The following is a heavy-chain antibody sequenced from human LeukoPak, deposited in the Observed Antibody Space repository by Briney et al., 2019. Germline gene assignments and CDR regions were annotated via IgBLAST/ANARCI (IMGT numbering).Heavy chain of an antibody. D-gene: IGHD3-3*01. CDR1: GFTFSSYA. CDR2: ISSSGSYI. V-gene: IGHV3-21*01. CDR3: ARGAGTIFGEYYYYMDV. Sequence: GGSLRLSCAASGFTFSSYAMHWVRQAPVKGLEWVSSISSSGSYIYYADSVKGRFTISRDNAKNSLYLQMNSLRADDTAVYHCARGAGTIFGEYYYYMDVWGKGTAVTVSS. J-gene: IGHJ6*03.